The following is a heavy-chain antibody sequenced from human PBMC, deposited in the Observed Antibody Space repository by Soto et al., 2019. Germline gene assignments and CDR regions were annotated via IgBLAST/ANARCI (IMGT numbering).Heavy chain of an antibody. CDR3: ARDSTAVASSY. J-gene: IGHJ4*02. V-gene: IGHV3-7*05. CDR1: GFTFNSYW. Sequence: AGGSLRLSCEASGFTFNSYWMSWIRQAPGKGLEWVANIKQDGSEKYYVDSVKGRFTISRDNAKNLVYLQMNSLRAEDTAIYYCARDSTAVASSYWGQGTLVTVSS. CDR2: IKQDGSEK. D-gene: IGHD6-19*01.